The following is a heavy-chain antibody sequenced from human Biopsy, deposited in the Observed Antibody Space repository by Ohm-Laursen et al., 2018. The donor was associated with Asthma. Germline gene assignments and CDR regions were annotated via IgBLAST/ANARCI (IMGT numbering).Heavy chain of an antibody. CDR1: GFSFSNYG. CDR2: ISFDGTNR. Sequence: RSLRLSCAASGFSFSNYGMHWVRQAPGKGLDWVAVISFDGTNRNYTDSVKGRFTISRDNSRNTLHLEMNSLRAEDTAVYFCAKEVFPGWELRRGPDSWGQGTLVTGSS. D-gene: IGHD1-26*01. V-gene: IGHV3-30*18. CDR3: AKEVFPGWELRRGPDS. J-gene: IGHJ4*02.